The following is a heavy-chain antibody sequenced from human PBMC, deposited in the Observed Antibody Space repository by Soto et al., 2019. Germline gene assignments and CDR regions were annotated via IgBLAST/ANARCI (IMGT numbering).Heavy chain of an antibody. Sequence: SETLSLTCAVSGGSIISSNWWSWVRQPPGKGLEWIGEIYYSGSVNYNPSLQSRVTVSLDKSKNHFSLKLNSVTAADTAVYYCARDRGVTTGVAWFDPWGQGTLVTVSS. V-gene: IGHV4-4*02. CDR1: GGSIISSNW. CDR3: ARDRGVTTGVAWFDP. D-gene: IGHD4-17*01. CDR2: IYYSGSV. J-gene: IGHJ5*02.